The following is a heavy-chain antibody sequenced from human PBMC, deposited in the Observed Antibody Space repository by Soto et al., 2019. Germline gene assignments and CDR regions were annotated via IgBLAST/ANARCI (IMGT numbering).Heavy chain of an antibody. CDR3: ARHRTYYYGSGSYYTRYYMDV. CDR1: CGSIISSSYD. J-gene: IGHJ6*03. D-gene: IGHD3-10*01. V-gene: IGHV4-39*01. CDR2: IYYSGGT. Sequence: SDTLSLTCTLSCGSIISSSYDWGWIRQPPGKGLEWIGSIYYSGGTYYNPSLKSRVTISVDTSKNQFSLKLSSVTAADTAVYYCARHRTYYYGSGSYYTRYYMDVWGKGTTVT.